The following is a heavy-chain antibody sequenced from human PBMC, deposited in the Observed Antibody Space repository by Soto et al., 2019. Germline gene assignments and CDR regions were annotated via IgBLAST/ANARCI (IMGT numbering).Heavy chain of an antibody. CDR1: GGTLISYA. J-gene: IGHJ6*02. D-gene: IGHD3-3*01. Sequence: QVQLVQAGAEVKRPGSSVKVSCKSSGGTLISYAVSWVRQAPGQGLEWVGGIIPVFGTINYAQNFQGRVTITADNSKNTAYMDLRSLRSDDTAVYYCARSDDFGSGGMDVWGQGTTVTVSS. CDR3: ARSDDFGSGGMDV. CDR2: IIPVFGTI. V-gene: IGHV1-69*06.